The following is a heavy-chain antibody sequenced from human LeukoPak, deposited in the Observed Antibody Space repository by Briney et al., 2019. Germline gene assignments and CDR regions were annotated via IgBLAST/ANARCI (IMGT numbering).Heavy chain of an antibody. CDR1: GFTVSSNY. V-gene: IGHV3-66*01. D-gene: IGHD3-10*01. CDR2: IYSGGST. J-gene: IGHJ4*02. Sequence: GGSLRLSCAASGFTVSSNYMSWVRQAPGKGLEWVSVIYSGGSTYYADSVKGRFTISRDNSKNTLYLQMNSLRAEDTAVYYCAKDRRTMVRGGQGSFDYWGQGTLVTVSS. CDR3: AKDRRTMVRGGQGSFDY.